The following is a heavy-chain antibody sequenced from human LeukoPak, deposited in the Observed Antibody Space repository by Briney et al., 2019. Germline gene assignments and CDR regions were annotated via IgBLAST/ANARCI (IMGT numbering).Heavy chain of an antibody. D-gene: IGHD1-26*01. CDR2: ISSSSSYI. CDR3: ARVCRGSYYFDY. V-gene: IGHV3-21*01. Sequence: NPGGSLRLSCAASGFTFSSYSMNWVRQAPGKGLEWVSSISSSSSYIYYADSVKGRFTISRDDAKNSLYLQMNSLRAEDTAVYYCARVCRGSYYFDYWGQGTLVTVSS. CDR1: GFTFSSYS. J-gene: IGHJ4*02.